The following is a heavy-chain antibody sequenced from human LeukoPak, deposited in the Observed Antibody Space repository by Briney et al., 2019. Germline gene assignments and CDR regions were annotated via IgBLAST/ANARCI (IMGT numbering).Heavy chain of an antibody. D-gene: IGHD3-22*01. Sequence: SVTLSLTCTVSGGSISSGSYYWTWIRQPAGKGLEWIGRIYTSGSTNYNPSLKSRVTISVDTSKNHFSLKLSSVTAADTAVYYCARAGTYYDSRAMDYWGQGTLVTVSS. CDR3: ARAGTYYDSRAMDY. J-gene: IGHJ4*02. CDR1: GGSISSGSYY. V-gene: IGHV4-61*02. CDR2: IYTSGST.